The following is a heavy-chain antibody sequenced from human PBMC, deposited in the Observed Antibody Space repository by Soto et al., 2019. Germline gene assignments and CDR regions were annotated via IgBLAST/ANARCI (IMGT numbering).Heavy chain of an antibody. CDR2: INHSGST. J-gene: IGHJ4*02. CDR3: ARGPRRWLQMSRFMSADRAAHFDY. CDR1: GGSFSGYY. D-gene: IGHD5-12*01. Sequence: SETLSLTCAVYGGSFSGYYWSWIRQPPGKGLEWIGEINHSGSTNYNPSLKSRVTISVDTSKNQFSLKLSSVTAADTAVYYCARGPRRWLQMSRFMSADRAAHFDYWGQGTLVTVSS. V-gene: IGHV4-34*01.